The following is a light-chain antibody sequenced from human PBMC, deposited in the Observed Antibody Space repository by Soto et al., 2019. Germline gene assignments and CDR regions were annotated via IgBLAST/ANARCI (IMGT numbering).Light chain of an antibody. V-gene: IGLV2-23*02. CDR3: CSSGGSPTYV. J-gene: IGLJ1*01. CDR1: SSNVGSYKL. Sequence: QSVLTQPASVSGSPGQSITISCTGTSSNVGSYKLVSWYQQRPGKAPKLMIFEVNKRPSGVSNRFSGSKSGNTASLTISGLKVEDEADYYCCSSGGSPTYVFGTGTKGTVL. CDR2: EVN.